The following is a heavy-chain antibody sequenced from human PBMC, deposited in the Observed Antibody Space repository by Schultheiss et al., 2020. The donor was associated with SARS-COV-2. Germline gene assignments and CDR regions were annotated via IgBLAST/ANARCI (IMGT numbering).Heavy chain of an antibody. CDR3: ARHPSIFRELTYYFDY. J-gene: IGHJ4*02. CDR2: IYYSGST. V-gene: IGHV4-34*01. Sequence: SETLSLTCAVYGGSFSGHYWNWIRQPPGKGLEWIGSIYYSGSTYYNPSLKSRVTISVDTSKNQFSLKLSSVTAADTAVYYCARHPSIFRELTYYFDYWGQGTLVTVSS. D-gene: IGHD3-10*01. CDR1: GGSFSGHY.